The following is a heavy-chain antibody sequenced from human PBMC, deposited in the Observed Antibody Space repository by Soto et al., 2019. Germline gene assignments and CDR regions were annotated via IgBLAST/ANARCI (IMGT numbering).Heavy chain of an antibody. V-gene: IGHV1-69*13. CDR1: GGTFSSYA. Sequence: GASVKVSCKASGGTFSSYAISWVRQAPGQGLEWMGGIIPIFGTANYAQKFQGRVTITADESTSTAYMELSSLRSEDTAVYYCASSGGLATFDIWGQGTMVTVSS. CDR2: IIPIFGTA. J-gene: IGHJ3*02. CDR3: ASSGGLATFDI. D-gene: IGHD6-6*01.